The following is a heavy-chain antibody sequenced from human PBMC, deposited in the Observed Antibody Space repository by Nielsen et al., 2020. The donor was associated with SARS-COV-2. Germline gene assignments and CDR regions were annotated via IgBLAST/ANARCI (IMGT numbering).Heavy chain of an antibody. D-gene: IGHD3-10*01. J-gene: IGHJ3*01. CDR2: VYYSGST. CDR1: GSSITGYF. V-gene: IGHV4-59*08. Sequence: SETLSLTCTVSGSSITGYFWSWIRQPPGKGLEWIGYVYYSGSTNYNPSLKSRVTTSVDTSKNRFSLKLSSVTAADTAVYYCARGKRGVAFDVWGQGSMVTVSS. CDR3: ARGKRGVAFDV.